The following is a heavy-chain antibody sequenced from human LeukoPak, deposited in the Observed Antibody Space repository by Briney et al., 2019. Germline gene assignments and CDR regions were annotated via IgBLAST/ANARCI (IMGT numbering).Heavy chain of an antibody. CDR1: GGTFSSYA. CDR2: IIPIFGTA. J-gene: IGHJ4*02. CDR3: ARERDSGSLGFDY. V-gene: IGHV1-69*05. Sequence: SVRVSCKDSGGTFSSYAIRWVRQAPGQGLERMGGIIPIFGTANYAQKFQGRVTITTDESTSTAYMELSSLRSEDTAVYYCARERDSGSLGFDYWGQGTLVTVSS. D-gene: IGHD1-26*01.